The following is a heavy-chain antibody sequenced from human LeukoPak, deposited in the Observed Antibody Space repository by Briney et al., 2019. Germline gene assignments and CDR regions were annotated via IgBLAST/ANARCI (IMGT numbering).Heavy chain of an antibody. V-gene: IGHV1-18*01. D-gene: IGHD4-11*01. J-gene: IGHJ4*02. CDR3: AREGATDYYFDY. CDR2: ISDYSGKT. CDR1: GYSLSSNG. Sequence: ASVKVSCKASGYSLSSNGIGWARQAPGQGLEWMGWISDYSGKTKYAQNFQGRVTMTTDTSTNTAYMELRSLRSDDTAVYYCAREGATDYYFDYWGQGTLVTVSS.